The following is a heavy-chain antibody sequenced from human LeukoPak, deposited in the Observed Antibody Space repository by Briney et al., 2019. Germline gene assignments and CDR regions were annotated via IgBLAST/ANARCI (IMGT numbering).Heavy chain of an antibody. CDR3: ARSRMVATSTAYYFDY. V-gene: IGHV1-69*05. D-gene: IGHD5-12*01. J-gene: IGHJ4*02. CDR2: IIPIFGTA. Sequence: GASVKLSCKASGGTFSSYAISWVRQAPGQGLEWMGRIIPIFGTANYAHKFQGRVTITTDESTRTAYMELSSLRSEDTAVYYCARSRMVATSTAYYFDYWGQGTLVTVSS. CDR1: GGTFSSYA.